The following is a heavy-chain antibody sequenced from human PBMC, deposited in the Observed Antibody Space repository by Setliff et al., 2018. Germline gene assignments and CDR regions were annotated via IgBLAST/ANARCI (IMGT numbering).Heavy chain of an antibody. V-gene: IGHV1-24*01. CDR1: GYTLTELS. D-gene: IGHD1-26*01. Sequence: GASVKVSCKVSGYTLTELSMHWVRQALGKGLEWMGGFDPEDGDTIYAQKFQGRVTMTRDTSTSTVYMELSSLSSEDTAVYYCARSASWFSTNYWGQGTPVTVSS. CDR2: FDPEDGDT. J-gene: IGHJ4*02. CDR3: ARSASWFSTNY.